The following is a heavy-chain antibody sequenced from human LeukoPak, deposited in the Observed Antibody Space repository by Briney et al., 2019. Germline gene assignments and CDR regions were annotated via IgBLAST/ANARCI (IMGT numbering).Heavy chain of an antibody. CDR1: GGTFSSYA. V-gene: IGHV1-69*04. CDR3: AAMVRGVSRTMDV. D-gene: IGHD3-10*01. J-gene: IGHJ6*02. Sequence: GASVNVSCKASGGTFSSYAISWVRQAPGQGLEWMGRIIPILGIANYAQKFQGRVTITADKSTSTAYMELSSLRSEDTAVYYCAAMVRGVSRTMDVWGQGTTVTVSS. CDR2: IIPILGIA.